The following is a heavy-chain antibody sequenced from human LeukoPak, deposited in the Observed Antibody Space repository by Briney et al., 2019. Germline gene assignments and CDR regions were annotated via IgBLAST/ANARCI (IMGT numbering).Heavy chain of an antibody. D-gene: IGHD2-2*01. V-gene: IGHV3-11*01. J-gene: IGHJ3*02. CDR3: ARDFDIVIVPAALDAFDI. CDR1: GFTFSDYY. CDR2: ISSSGSTI. Sequence: GGSLRLSCAASGFTFSDYYMSWIRQAPGKGLEWVSYISSSGSTIYYADSVKGRFTISRDNAKNSLYLQMNSLRAEDTAVYYCARDFDIVIVPAALDAFDIWGQGTMVTVSS.